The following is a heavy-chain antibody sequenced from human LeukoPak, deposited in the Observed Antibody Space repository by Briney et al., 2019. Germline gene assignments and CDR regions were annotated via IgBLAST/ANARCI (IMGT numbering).Heavy chain of an antibody. CDR3: ARQKQSHGNFDY. Sequence: EGSLRLSCAASGFTVSSYAMHWVRQHIGKGLEWVSALGIAGDTFYPGSVKGRFTISRENAKNSLYLQMNSLRAEDTAMYYCARQKQSHGNFDYWGQGTLVTVSS. D-gene: IGHD1-26*01. V-gene: IGHV3-13*01. J-gene: IGHJ4*02. CDR1: GFTVSSYA. CDR2: LGIAGDT.